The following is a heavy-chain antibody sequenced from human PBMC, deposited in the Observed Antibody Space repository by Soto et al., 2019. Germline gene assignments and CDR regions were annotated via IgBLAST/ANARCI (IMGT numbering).Heavy chain of an antibody. CDR1: GFTFSSYA. CDR2: ISYDGSNK. D-gene: IGHD3-22*01. J-gene: IGHJ4*02. CDR3: ARDRGNGYYDSSGYFDY. V-gene: IGHV3-30-3*01. Sequence: QVQLVESGGGVVQPGRSLRLSCAASGFTFSSYAMHWVRQAPGKGLEWVAVISYDGSNKYYADSVKGRFTISRDNSKNTLYLQMNSLTAEDTAVYYCARDRGNGYYDSSGYFDYWGQGTLVTVSS.